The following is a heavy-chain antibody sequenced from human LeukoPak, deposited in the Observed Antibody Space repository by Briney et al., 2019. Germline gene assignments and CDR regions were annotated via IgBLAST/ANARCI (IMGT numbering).Heavy chain of an antibody. CDR2: IYHSGST. CDR3: ARGIAVAGTNHFQH. Sequence: SETLSLTCTVSGGSISSGGYYWSWIRQPPGKGLEWIGYIYHSGSTYYNPSLKSRVTISVDRSKNQFSLKLSSVTAADTAVYYCARGIAVAGTNHFQHWGQGTLVTVSS. CDR1: GGSISSGGYY. V-gene: IGHV4-30-2*01. J-gene: IGHJ1*01. D-gene: IGHD6-19*01.